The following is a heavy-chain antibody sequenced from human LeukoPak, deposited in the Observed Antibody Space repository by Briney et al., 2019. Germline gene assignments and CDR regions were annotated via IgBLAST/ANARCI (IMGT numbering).Heavy chain of an antibody. J-gene: IGHJ3*02. D-gene: IGHD2-21*02. Sequence: GRSLRLSCAASGFTFSSYAMHWVRQAPGKGLEWVAVISYDGSNKYYADSVKGRFTISRDNSKNTLYLQMNSLRAEDTAVYYCARDAAPPYCGGDCCSWAFDIWGQGTMVTVSS. CDR3: ARDAAPPYCGGDCCSWAFDI. CDR2: ISYDGSNK. V-gene: IGHV3-30*04. CDR1: GFTFSSYA.